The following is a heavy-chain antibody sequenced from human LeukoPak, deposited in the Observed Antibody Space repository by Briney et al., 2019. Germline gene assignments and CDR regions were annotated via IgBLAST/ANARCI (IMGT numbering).Heavy chain of an antibody. V-gene: IGHV4-61*01. CDR1: GGSISSSSYY. D-gene: IGHD5-24*01. CDR2: IYYSGST. CDR3: ARGGGEGGYNFNPFDY. Sequence: PSETLSLTCTVSGGSISSSSYYWSWIRQPPGKGLEWIGYIYYSGSTNYNPSLKSRVTISVDTSKNQFSLKLSSVTAADTAVYYCARGGGEGGYNFNPFDYWGQGTLVTVSS. J-gene: IGHJ4*02.